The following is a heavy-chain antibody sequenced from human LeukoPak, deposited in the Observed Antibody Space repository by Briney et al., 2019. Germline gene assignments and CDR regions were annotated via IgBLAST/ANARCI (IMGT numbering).Heavy chain of an antibody. Sequence: SETLSLTCTVSGGSISNSSYYWGWIRQPPGRGLEWIGNIYYSGSTYYNPSLKSRVTMSVDTSKNQFSLKLSSVTAADTAVYYCAIILGEWELLPPDYWGQGTLVTVSS. CDR1: GGSISNSSYY. V-gene: IGHV4-39*01. CDR3: AIILGEWELLPPDY. CDR2: IYYSGST. J-gene: IGHJ4*02. D-gene: IGHD1-26*01.